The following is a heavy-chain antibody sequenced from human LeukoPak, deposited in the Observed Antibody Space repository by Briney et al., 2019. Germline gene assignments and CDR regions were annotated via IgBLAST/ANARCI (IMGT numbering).Heavy chain of an antibody. CDR2: INSGSNT. CDR1: GFTFSTYA. Sequence: PGGSLRLSCAASGFTFSTYAMSWVRQAPGKGLEWVSGINSGSNTNYADSVKGRFIISRDKSKNTLYLQMNSLRAEDTAIYYCARPNRRDSFNPCFDSWGRGTLVTVSS. D-gene: IGHD5-24*01. J-gene: IGHJ4*02. V-gene: IGHV3-23*01. CDR3: ARPNRRDSFNPCFDS.